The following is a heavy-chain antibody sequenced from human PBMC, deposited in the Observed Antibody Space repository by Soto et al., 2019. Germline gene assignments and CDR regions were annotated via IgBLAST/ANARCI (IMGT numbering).Heavy chain of an antibody. CDR2: FDPEDGET. Sequence: ASVKVSFKVSGYTLTELSMHWVRQAPGKGLEWMGGFDPEDGETIYAQKLQGRVTMTEDTSTDTAYMELSSLRSEDTAVYYCATGTAAAGTGPGYYYYYGMDVWGQGTTVTVSS. D-gene: IGHD6-13*01. CDR3: ATGTAAAGTGPGYYYYYGMDV. CDR1: GYTLTELS. V-gene: IGHV1-24*01. J-gene: IGHJ6*02.